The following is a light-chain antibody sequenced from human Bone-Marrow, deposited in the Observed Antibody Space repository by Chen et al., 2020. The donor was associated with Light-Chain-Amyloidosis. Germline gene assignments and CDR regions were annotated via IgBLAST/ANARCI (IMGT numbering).Light chain of an antibody. CDR1: DLPTKY. CDR3: QSADSSGTYEVI. J-gene: IGLJ2*01. CDR2: RDT. V-gene: IGLV3-25*03. Sequence: SYELTQPPSVSASPGQTARITCSGDDLPTKYAYWYQQKPGQAPVLVIHRDTERPSGISERFSGSSSGTTAMLTISGVQAEDEADYHCQSADSSGTYEVIFGGGTKLTVL.